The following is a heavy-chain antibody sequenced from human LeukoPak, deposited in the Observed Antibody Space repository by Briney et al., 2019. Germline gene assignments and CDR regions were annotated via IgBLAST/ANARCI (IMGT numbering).Heavy chain of an antibody. CDR1: GFTVSSNY. Sequence: PGGSLRLSCAASGFTVSSNYMSWVRQAPGKGLEWVSVIYSGGSTYYADSVKGRFTISRDNSKNTLYPQMNSLRAEDTAVYYCARGFRSSGWKRYFQHWGQGTLVTVSS. CDR2: IYSGGST. D-gene: IGHD6-19*01. V-gene: IGHV3-53*01. CDR3: ARGFRSSGWKRYFQH. J-gene: IGHJ1*01.